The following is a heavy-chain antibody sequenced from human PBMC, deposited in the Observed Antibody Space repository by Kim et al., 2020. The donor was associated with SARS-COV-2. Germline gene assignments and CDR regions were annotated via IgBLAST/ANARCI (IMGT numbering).Heavy chain of an antibody. CDR1: GFTFSSYS. V-gene: IGHV3-21*04. CDR2: ISSSSSYI. J-gene: IGHJ6*02. D-gene: IGHD6-13*01. Sequence: GGSLRLSCAASGFTFSSYSMNWVRQAPGKGLEWVSSISSSSSYIYYADSVKGRFTISRDNAKNSLYLQMNSLRAEDTAVYYCALIAAAGSVNYYGMDVWGQGTTVTVSS. CDR3: ALIAAAGSVNYYGMDV.